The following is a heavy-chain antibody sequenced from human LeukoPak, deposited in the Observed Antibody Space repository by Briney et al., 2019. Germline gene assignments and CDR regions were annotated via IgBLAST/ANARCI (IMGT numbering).Heavy chain of an antibody. J-gene: IGHJ4*02. CDR3: ARERRGSFDY. CDR1: GFTVSSNC. CDR2: IYSGGST. D-gene: IGHD2-15*01. Sequence: GGSLRLSCAASGFTVSSNCMSWVRQAPGKGLEWVSVIYSGGSTYYADSVKGRFTISRDNSKNTLYLQMNSLRAEDTAVYYCARERRGSFDYWGQGTLVTVSS. V-gene: IGHV3-53*01.